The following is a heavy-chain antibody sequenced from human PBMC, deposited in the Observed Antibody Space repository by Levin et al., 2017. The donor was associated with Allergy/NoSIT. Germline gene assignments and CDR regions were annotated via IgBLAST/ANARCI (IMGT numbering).Heavy chain of an antibody. D-gene: IGHD5-18*01. V-gene: IGHV2-70*11. CDR1: GFSLSTSGMC. J-gene: IGHJ4*02. CDR2: IDWDDDK. Sequence: SQTLSLTCTFSGFSLSTSGMCVSWIRQPPGKALEWLARIDWDDDKYYSTSLKTRLTISKDTSKNQVVLTMTNMDPVDTATYYCARFPPAMVTGVDYWGQGTLVTVSS. CDR3: ARFPPAMVTGVDY.